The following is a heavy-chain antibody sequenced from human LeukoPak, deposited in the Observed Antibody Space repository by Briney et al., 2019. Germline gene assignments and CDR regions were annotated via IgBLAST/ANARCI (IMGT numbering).Heavy chain of an antibody. J-gene: IGHJ6*02. V-gene: IGHV7-4-1*02. D-gene: IGHD4-17*01. CDR2: INTNTGNP. CDR1: EYTFTSYV. CDR3: ARDRGDYAHYYYAMDV. Sequence: ASVKVSCKASEYTFTSYVMNWVRQAPGQGLEWMGWINTNTGNPTYAQGFPGRFVFSLDTSVSTAYLQINSLKAEDTAVYYCARDRGDYAHYYYAMDVWGQGTTVTVSS.